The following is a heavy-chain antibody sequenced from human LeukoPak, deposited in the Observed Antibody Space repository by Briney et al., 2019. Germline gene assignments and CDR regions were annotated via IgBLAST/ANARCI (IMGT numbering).Heavy chain of an antibody. D-gene: IGHD6-13*01. CDR2: INHSGST. Sequence: SETLSLTCAVYGGSFSGYYWSWIRQPPGKGLEWIGEINHSGSTNYNPSLKSRVTISVDKSKNQFSLKLSSVTAADTAVYYCAKRIAAADTKINAFDIWGQGTMVTVSS. J-gene: IGHJ3*02. V-gene: IGHV4-34*01. CDR3: AKRIAAADTKINAFDI. CDR1: GGSFSGYY.